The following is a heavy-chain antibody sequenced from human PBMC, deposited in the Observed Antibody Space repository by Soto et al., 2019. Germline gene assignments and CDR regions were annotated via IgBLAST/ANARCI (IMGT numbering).Heavy chain of an antibody. V-gene: IGHV3-7*03. D-gene: IGHD3-10*01. J-gene: IGHJ3*02. Sequence: EVQLVESGGGLVQPGGSLRLSCAASGVSFSSYWMSWVRQVPGKGLELVANIKEDGSDRYYEGSVKGRFTISRDNAKNSLYLQMNSLRVEDSGTYYCARDGNDYNSRAFDIWGRGTMVTVSS. CDR3: ARDGNDYNSRAFDI. CDR2: IKEDGSDR. CDR1: GVSFSSYW.